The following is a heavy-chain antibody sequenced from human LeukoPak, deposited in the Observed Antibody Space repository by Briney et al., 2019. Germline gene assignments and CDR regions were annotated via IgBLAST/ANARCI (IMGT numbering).Heavy chain of an antibody. CDR2: IHHSGST. Sequence: SDTMSPTWAVDGGFFSGYYWSWSRQPPGNGLEWIGEIHHSGSTNYHPSLKSRVTISVDKSKNQFSLKLSSVTAADTAVYYCARGKRIASTRYYYYGMDVWGQGTTVTVSS. D-gene: IGHD6-13*01. J-gene: IGHJ6*02. CDR3: ARGKRIASTRYYYYGMDV. CDR1: GGFFSGYY. V-gene: IGHV4-34*01.